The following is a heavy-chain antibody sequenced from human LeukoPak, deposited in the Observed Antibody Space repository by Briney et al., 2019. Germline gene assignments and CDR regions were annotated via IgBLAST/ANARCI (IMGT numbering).Heavy chain of an antibody. CDR3: ARLKSGTSGFDY. CDR2: IYPGDSDT. J-gene: IGHJ4*02. CDR1: GYSFTSFW. V-gene: IGHV5-51*01. Sequence: GESLKISCQVSGYSFTSFWIGWGRQMPGKGLGWMGIIYPGDSDTRYSPSFQGQVTISAAKSIRSAYLQWRRLKASDTAMYYCARLKSGTSGFDYWGQGSLVTVSS. D-gene: IGHD4-23*01.